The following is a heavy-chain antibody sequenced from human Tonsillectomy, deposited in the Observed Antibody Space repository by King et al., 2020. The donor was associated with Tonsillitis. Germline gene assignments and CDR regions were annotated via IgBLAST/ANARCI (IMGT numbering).Heavy chain of an antibody. D-gene: IGHD6-19*01. Sequence: LVESGGGLVQPGGSLRLSCAASGFTFSNYAMSWVRQAPGKGVGWGSTISGSGSNTYYADSVKGRFTISRDNSKNTQYLQMTSLRAEDTAVYYCAKAGEAVAVWFDPWGQGTLVTVSS. J-gene: IGHJ5*02. V-gene: IGHV3-23*04. CDR3: AKAGEAVAVWFDP. CDR1: GFTFSNYA. CDR2: ISGSGSNT.